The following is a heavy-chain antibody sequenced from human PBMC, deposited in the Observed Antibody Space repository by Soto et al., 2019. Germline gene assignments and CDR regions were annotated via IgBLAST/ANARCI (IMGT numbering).Heavy chain of an antibody. CDR1: GFNFRGFA. CDR2: ISGSSLKK. D-gene: IGHD3-16*01. J-gene: IGHJ3*02. V-gene: IGHV3-23*01. Sequence: PGGSLRLSCVASGFNFRGFAMSWVRQAPGKGPEWVSGISGSSLKKSYTESVKGRFTISSNNSKNTLYLKMDRLTAEDRAIYFCAKESSAYPGAQHDVFEMWGPGTVVTVSS. CDR3: AKESSAYPGAQHDVFEM.